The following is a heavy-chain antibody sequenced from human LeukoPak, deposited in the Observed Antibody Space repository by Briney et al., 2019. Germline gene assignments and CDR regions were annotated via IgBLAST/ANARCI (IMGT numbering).Heavy chain of an antibody. CDR1: GGSVSSSRYY. D-gene: IGHD3-10*01. CDR3: ARYVVYGSGFYYFDY. V-gene: IGHV4-39*01. Sequence: PSETLSLTCTVSGGSVSSSRYYWGWIRQPPGKGLEWIGSIYYSGSTYYNPSLKSRVTISVDTSKNQFSLKLSSVTAADTTVYYCARYVVYGSGFYYFDYWGQGTLVTVSS. CDR2: IYYSGST. J-gene: IGHJ4*02.